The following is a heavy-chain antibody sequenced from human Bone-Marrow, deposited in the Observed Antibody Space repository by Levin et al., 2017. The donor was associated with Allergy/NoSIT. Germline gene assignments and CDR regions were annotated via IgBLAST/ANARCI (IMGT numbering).Heavy chain of an antibody. J-gene: IGHJ3*02. CDR2: TSYDGSNK. CDR3: ARGGLHSSGWGDAFDI. CDR1: GFTFSSYG. Sequence: GESLKISCAASGFTFSSYGMHWVRQAPGKGLEWVAVTSYDGSNKYYADSVKGRFTISRDNSKNTLYLQMNSLRAEDTAVYYCARGGLHSSGWGDAFDIWGQGTMVTVSS. V-gene: IGHV3-30-3*01. D-gene: IGHD6-19*01.